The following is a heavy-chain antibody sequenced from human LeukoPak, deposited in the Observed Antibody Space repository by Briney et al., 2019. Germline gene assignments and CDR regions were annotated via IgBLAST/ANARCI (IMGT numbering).Heavy chain of an antibody. CDR3: ARDLRGVGANWFDP. CDR1: GFTFSSYS. D-gene: IGHD1-26*01. CDR2: ISSSSSTI. Sequence: PGGSLRLSCAASGFTFSSYSMNWVRQAPGKWLEWVSYISSSSSTIYYADSVKGRFTISRDNAKNSLYLQMNSLRDEDTAVYYCARDLRGVGANWFDPWGQGTLVTVSS. V-gene: IGHV3-48*02. J-gene: IGHJ5*02.